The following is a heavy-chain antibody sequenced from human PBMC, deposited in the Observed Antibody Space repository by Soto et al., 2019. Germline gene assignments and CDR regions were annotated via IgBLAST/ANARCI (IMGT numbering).Heavy chain of an antibody. CDR1: GGSISSGHYP. Sequence: SETLSLTCAVSGGSISSGHYPWTWIRQPPGKGLEWIGYIYPGGNTYYSPSLKSRVTIALDTSKSLVSLSLSSVTAADTAVYYCARGGARGSSFYWGQGTLVTVSS. CDR3: ARGGARGSSFY. V-gene: IGHV4-30-2*01. J-gene: IGHJ4*02. CDR2: IYPGGNT. D-gene: IGHD6-13*01.